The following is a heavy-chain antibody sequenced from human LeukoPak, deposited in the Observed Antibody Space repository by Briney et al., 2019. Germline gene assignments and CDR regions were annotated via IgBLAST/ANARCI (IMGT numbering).Heavy chain of an antibody. V-gene: IGHV1-24*01. CDR2: FDPEDGET. CDR3: ARGTPTKDDFWGRRPSYYFDY. J-gene: IGHJ4*02. CDR1: GYTLTELS. D-gene: IGHD3-3*01. Sequence: GASVKVSCKVSGYTLTELSMHWVRQAPGKGLEWMGGFDPEDGETIYAQKFQGRVTMTEDTSTDTAYMELSSLRSEDTAVYYCARGTPTKDDFWGRRPSYYFDYWGQGTLVTVSS.